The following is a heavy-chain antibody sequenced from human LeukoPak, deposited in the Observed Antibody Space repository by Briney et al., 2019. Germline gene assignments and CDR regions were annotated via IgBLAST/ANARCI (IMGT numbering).Heavy chain of an antibody. Sequence: SDTLSLTCIVSGCSISSYYLRWIRQPPGKGLEWIGYIYYSGSTNYNPSLKRGGTISIDKSKNNLFLKLRSRTAADAAVYYCAGVTGYMIEDYFDYWGPGTLGTVSP. J-gene: IGHJ4*02. CDR3: AGVTGYMIEDYFDY. CDR2: IYYSGST. V-gene: IGHV4-59*07. CDR1: GCSISSYY. D-gene: IGHD3-22*01.